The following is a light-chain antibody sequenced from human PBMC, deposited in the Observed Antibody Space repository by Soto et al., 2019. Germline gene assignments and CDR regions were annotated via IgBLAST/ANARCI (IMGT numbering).Light chain of an antibody. Sequence: EIVLTQSPGTLSLSPGERATLSCRASQTISTNYLAWYQQKSGQAPRLLIYGASSRASGIPDNFSSSGSGTDFTLIISRLEPEDFAVYYCQQYGSSPWTFGQGTKV. CDR2: GAS. J-gene: IGKJ1*01. V-gene: IGKV3-20*01. CDR3: QQYGSSPWT. CDR1: QTISTNY.